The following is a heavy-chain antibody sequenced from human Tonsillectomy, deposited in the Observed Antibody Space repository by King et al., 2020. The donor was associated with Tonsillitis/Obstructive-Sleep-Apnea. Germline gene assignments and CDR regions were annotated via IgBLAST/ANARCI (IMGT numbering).Heavy chain of an antibody. CDR1: GGTFSSYA. Sequence: QLVQSGAEVKKPVSSVKVSCKASGGTFSSYAFSWVRQAPGQGLQWMGGIIPILGTSNYEQNFQGRVTITADESSGTAYMELSSLRSEDTAVYYCARDVDHSYDYWGQGTLVTVSS. J-gene: IGHJ4*02. V-gene: IGHV1-69*01. CDR2: IIPILGTS. CDR3: ARDVDHSYDY. D-gene: IGHD4-11*01.